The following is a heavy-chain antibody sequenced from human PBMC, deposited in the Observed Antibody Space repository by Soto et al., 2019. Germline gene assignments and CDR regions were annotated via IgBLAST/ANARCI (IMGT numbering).Heavy chain of an antibody. V-gene: IGHV3-66*04. Sequence: EVQFVESGGGLVQPGGSLRLSCAASGFTVSSNYMSWVRQAPGKGLEGVSVIYSGGSAYYADSVKGRFTISRDNSRNTLYLQMNSLRAEDTAVYYCARHGYSYGGGYFDYWGQGTLVTVSS. J-gene: IGHJ4*02. CDR2: IYSGGSA. D-gene: IGHD5-18*01. CDR3: ARHGYSYGGGYFDY. CDR1: GFTVSSNY.